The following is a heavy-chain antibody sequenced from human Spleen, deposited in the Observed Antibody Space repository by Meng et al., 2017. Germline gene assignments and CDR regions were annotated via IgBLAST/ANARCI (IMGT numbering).Heavy chain of an antibody. V-gene: IGHV4-4*02. Sequence: QVQLQESGPGLVKPSGTLSLTCAVSGGSISSSNWWTWVRQPPGKGLEWIGYIHHSGSAYYNPSLKSRVSISVDTSKNQFSLNLNSMTAADTAVYYCASFDHIPRRNYFDYWGQGTLVTVSS. J-gene: IGHJ4*02. CDR1: GGSISSSNW. CDR2: IHHSGSA. D-gene: IGHD2-21*01. CDR3: ASFDHIPRRNYFDY.